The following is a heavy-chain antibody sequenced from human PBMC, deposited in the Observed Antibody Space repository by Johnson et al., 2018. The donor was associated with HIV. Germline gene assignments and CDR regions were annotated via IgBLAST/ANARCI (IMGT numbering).Heavy chain of an antibody. D-gene: IGHD3-3*01. Sequence: QMLLVESGGGLVKPGGSLRLSCAASGFSFSDYYMRWIRQAPGKGLEWVSYISSSGSTIYYADSVVKGRFTISRDNAKNSVFLQMNSLRVEDTAIYYCARQPDNFWSSDAFDIWGQGTMVTVSS. CDR1: GFSFSDYY. J-gene: IGHJ3*02. CDR2: ISSSGSTI. CDR3: ARQPDNFWSSDAFDI. V-gene: IGHV3-11*04.